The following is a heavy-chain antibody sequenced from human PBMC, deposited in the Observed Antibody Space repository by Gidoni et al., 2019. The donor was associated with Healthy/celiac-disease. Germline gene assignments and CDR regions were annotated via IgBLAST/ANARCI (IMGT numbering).Heavy chain of an antibody. CDR1: GFTFISYG. D-gene: IGHD3-9*01. V-gene: IGHV3-33*01. CDR3: AREGVDILTGVIDGFDY. CDR2: IWYDGSNK. Sequence: QVQLVESGGGVVQPGRSLRLSCAASGFTFISYGMHWVRQAPGKGLEWVAVIWYDGSNKYYADSVKGRFTISRDNSKNTLYLQMNSLRAEDTAVYYCAREGVDILTGVIDGFDYWGQGTLVTVSS. J-gene: IGHJ4*02.